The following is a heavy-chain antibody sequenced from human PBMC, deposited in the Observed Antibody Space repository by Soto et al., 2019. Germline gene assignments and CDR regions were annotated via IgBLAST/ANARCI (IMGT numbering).Heavy chain of an antibody. Sequence: PSETLSLTCAVYGGSFSGYYWTWIRQSPGKGLEWIGDINHSGRVNYSPSLKSRVTISLDTSKNQFSLTLSAVTAADTAMYYCSTRAYDTNGYYRFDPWGQGTLVTVSS. CDR1: GGSFSGYY. D-gene: IGHD3-22*01. CDR3: STRAYDTNGYYRFDP. CDR2: INHSGRV. V-gene: IGHV4-34*01. J-gene: IGHJ5*01.